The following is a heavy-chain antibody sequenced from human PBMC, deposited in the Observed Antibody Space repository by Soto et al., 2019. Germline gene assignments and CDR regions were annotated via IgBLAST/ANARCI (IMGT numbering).Heavy chain of an antibody. CDR1: GFTFSSYS. CDR2: ISSSSSTI. V-gene: IGHV3-48*02. J-gene: IGHJ4*02. Sequence: EVQLVESGGGLVQPGGSLRLSCAASGFTFSSYSMNWVRQAPGKGLEWVSYISSSSSTIYYADSVKGRFTISRDNAKNSLYLQMNSLRDEDTAVYYCARDRRWSGLRESDYWGQGTLVTVSS. CDR3: ARDRRWSGLRESDY. D-gene: IGHD5-12*01.